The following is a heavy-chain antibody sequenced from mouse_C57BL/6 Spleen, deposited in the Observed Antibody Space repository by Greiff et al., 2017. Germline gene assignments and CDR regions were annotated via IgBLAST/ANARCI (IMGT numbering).Heavy chain of an antibody. Sequence: EVQLQQSGPGMVKPSQSLSLTCTVTGYSITSGYDWHWIRHFPGNKLEWMGYISYSGSTNYNPSLKSRISITHDTSKNHFLLKLNSVTTEDTATYYCARGSYYYGSSPFAYWGQGTLVTVSA. CDR3: ARGSYYYGSSPFAY. D-gene: IGHD1-1*01. CDR2: ISYSGST. V-gene: IGHV3-1*01. J-gene: IGHJ3*01. CDR1: GYSITSGYD.